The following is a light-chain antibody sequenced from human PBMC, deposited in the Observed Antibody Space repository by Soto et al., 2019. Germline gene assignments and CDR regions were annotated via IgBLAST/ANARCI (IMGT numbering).Light chain of an antibody. J-gene: IGKJ5*01. Sequence: EIVLTQSPATLSLSPGERATLSCRASQSVGSNLAWYQHRPGQAPRLLMYDASNRATGVPARFSGSGSGTDFTLTISSLEPGDFAVYYWQQRGDSITFGQGTRLETK. CDR1: QSVGSN. V-gene: IGKV3-11*01. CDR3: QQRGDSIT. CDR2: DAS.